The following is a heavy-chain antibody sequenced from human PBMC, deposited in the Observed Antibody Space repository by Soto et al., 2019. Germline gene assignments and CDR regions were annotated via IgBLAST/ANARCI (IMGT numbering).Heavy chain of an antibody. D-gene: IGHD6-6*01. J-gene: IGHJ6*02. V-gene: IGHV3-11*01. CDR3: ARGGAGKSSSSRDYYYYGMDV. Sequence: PGGSLRLSCAASGFTFSDYYMSWIRQAPGKGLEWVSYISSSGSTIYYADSVKGRFTISRDNAKNSLYLQMNSLRAEDTAVYYCARGGAGKSSSSRDYYYYGMDVWGQGTTVTVSS. CDR2: ISSSGSTI. CDR1: GFTFSDYY.